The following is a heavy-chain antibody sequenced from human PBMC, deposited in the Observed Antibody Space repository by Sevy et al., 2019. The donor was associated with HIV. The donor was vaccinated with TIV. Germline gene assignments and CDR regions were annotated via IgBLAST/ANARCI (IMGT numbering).Heavy chain of an antibody. J-gene: IGHJ4*02. V-gene: IGHV1-18*01. D-gene: IGHD3-3*01. CDR1: GYTFTSYG. Sequence: ASVKVSCKASGYTFTSYGISWVRQAPGQGLEWMGWISAYNGNTNYPQKLQGRVTMTTDTSTSTAYMELRSLRSDDTAVYYCARENVPKYYDFWSGYYYFDYWGQGTLVTVSS. CDR3: ARENVPKYYDFWSGYYYFDY. CDR2: ISAYNGNT.